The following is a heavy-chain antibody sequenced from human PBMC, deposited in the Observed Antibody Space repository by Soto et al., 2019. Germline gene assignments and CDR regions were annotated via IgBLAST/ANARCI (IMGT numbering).Heavy chain of an antibody. J-gene: IGHJ4*02. CDR3: AKAASITYFDY. CDR2: ISGSGGST. CDR1: GFTFRTYA. V-gene: IGHV3-23*01. D-gene: IGHD1-20*01. Sequence: EVQLLESVVGLVQPGGALRLSCAASGFTFRTYAMSWVRKAPGKGLEWVSAISGSGGSTYYAASVKARFTISRDNSKNPLYLQMNSLRAEDTAVYYCAKAASITYFDYWVQGTLVTDS.